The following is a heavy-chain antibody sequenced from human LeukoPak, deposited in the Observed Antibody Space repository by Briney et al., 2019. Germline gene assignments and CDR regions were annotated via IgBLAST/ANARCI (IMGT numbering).Heavy chain of an antibody. J-gene: IGHJ6*03. Sequence: GGSLRLSCTASGFNFSGYYMTWIRQAPGKGLEWVSYIGPSATSIYYADSIEGRFTISRDNTRNSLYLQMNSLSAEDTAVYYCARSKGYNYDAPYYYYYYMDVWGKGTTVTVSS. D-gene: IGHD5-18*01. CDR3: ARSKGYNYDAPYYYYYYMDV. CDR1: GFNFSGYY. CDR2: IGPSATSI. V-gene: IGHV3-11*01.